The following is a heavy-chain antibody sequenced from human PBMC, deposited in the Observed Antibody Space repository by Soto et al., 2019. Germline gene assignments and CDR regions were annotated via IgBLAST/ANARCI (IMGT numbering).Heavy chain of an antibody. CDR2: IIPIFGTA. D-gene: IGHD6-19*01. CDR3: ARVENSSGWYGGFDY. Sequence: GASVKVSCKASGGTFSSYAISWVRQAPGQGLEWMGGIIPIFGTANYAQKFQGRVTITADESTSTAYMELSSLRSEDTAVYYCARVENSSGWYGGFDYWRQRTLVTVSS. CDR1: GGTFSSYA. V-gene: IGHV1-69*13. J-gene: IGHJ4*02.